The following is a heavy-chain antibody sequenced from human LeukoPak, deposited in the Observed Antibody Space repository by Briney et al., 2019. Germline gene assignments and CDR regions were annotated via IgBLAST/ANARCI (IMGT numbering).Heavy chain of an antibody. J-gene: IGHJ4*02. CDR2: ISSSSSYI. D-gene: IGHD2-2*01. CDR3: AKPDLPVAY. Sequence: GGSLRLSCAASGFTFSTYSMNWVRQAPGKGLEWVSSISSSSSYIYYADSVKGRFTISRDNAKNSLYLQMNSLRPEDTAVYYCAKPDLPVAYWGQGTLVTVPS. V-gene: IGHV3-21*01. CDR1: GFTFSTYS.